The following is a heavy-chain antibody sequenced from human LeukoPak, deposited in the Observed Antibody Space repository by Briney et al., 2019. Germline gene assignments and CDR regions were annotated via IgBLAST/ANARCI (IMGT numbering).Heavy chain of an antibody. J-gene: IGHJ4*02. CDR1: GFTFSSYG. V-gene: IGHV3-33*06. Sequence: PGRSLRLSCAASGFTFSSYGMHWVRQTPGKGLEWVAVIWSDGSNKYYADSVKGRFTISRDNSKNTLYLQMNSLRAEDTAVYYCAKSGIAAAGQRGYFDSWGQGTLVTVSS. CDR3: AKSGIAAAGQRGYFDS. CDR2: IWSDGSNK. D-gene: IGHD6-13*01.